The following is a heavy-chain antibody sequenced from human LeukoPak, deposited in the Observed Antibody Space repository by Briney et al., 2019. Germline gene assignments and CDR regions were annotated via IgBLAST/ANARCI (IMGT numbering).Heavy chain of an antibody. CDR2: ISAYNGNT. CDR3: ARDSYYDFWSGYYRSRFNWFDP. Sequence: GASVKVSCKASGYTFTSYGISWVRQAPGQGLEWVGWISAYNGNTNYAQKLQGRVTMTTDTSTSTAYMELRSLRSDDTAVYYCARDSYYDFWSGYYRSRFNWFDPWGQGTLVTVSS. V-gene: IGHV1-18*01. CDR1: GYTFTSYG. D-gene: IGHD3-3*01. J-gene: IGHJ5*02.